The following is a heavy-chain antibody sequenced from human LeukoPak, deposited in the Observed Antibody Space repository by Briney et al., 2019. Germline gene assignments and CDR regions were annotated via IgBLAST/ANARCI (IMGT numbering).Heavy chain of an antibody. D-gene: IGHD3-10*01. V-gene: IGHV5-51*01. Sequence: GESLKISCKASGYSFTTYWIGWVRQVPGKGLEWVGIIYPADSTAKYSPSFQGQVTISVDKSISTAYLQWSSLKASDTAMYYCARQRGDGSGSYPFDYWGQGTLVTVSS. CDR2: IYPADSTA. CDR1: GYSFTTYW. CDR3: ARQRGDGSGSYPFDY. J-gene: IGHJ4*02.